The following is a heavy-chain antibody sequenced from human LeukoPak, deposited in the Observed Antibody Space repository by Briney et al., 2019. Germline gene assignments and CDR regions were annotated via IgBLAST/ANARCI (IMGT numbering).Heavy chain of an antibody. Sequence: GESLKISCKGSGYSFATYWIGWVRQMPGEGLEWMGIIYPADSDSRYSPSFQGQVTVSADKSISTAYLQWRSLKASDTAMDYCARTVGGYGMDVWGQGTTVTVSS. J-gene: IGHJ6*02. CDR3: ARTVGGYGMDV. D-gene: IGHD2-15*01. CDR2: IYPADSDS. V-gene: IGHV5-51*01. CDR1: GYSFATYW.